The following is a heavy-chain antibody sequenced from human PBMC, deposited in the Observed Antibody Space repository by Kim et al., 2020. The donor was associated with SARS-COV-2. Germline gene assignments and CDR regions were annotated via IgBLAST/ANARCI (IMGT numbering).Heavy chain of an antibody. CDR2: IIPILGIA. J-gene: IGHJ4*02. Sequence: SVKVSCKASGGTFSSYAISWVRQAPGQGLEWMGRIIPILGIANYAQKFQGRVTITADKSTSTAYMELSSLRSEDTAVYYCARDRDYYASWDYWGQGTLVTVSS. CDR1: GGTFSSYA. V-gene: IGHV1-69*04. D-gene: IGHD3-10*01. CDR3: ARDRDYYASWDY.